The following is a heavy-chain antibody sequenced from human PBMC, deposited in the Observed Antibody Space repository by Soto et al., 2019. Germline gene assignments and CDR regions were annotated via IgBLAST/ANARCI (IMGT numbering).Heavy chain of an antibody. CDR1: GFTSTNYV. J-gene: IGHJ3*02. D-gene: IGHD2-8*01. CDR2: ISSSGTTT. V-gene: IGHV3-23*01. CDR3: AKDRVGGVPDAFDI. Sequence: GGSLRLSCAASGFTSTNYVMNWVRQAPGKGLEWVSSISSSGTTTFYADSVKGRFIISRDNSKNTLYLQMNSLRAEDTALYYCAKDRVGGVPDAFDIWGQGTMVTVSS.